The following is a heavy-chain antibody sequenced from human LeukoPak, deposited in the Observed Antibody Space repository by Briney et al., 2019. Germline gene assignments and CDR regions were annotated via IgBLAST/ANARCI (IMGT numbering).Heavy chain of an antibody. CDR1: GYSISSGYY. D-gene: IGHD5-12*01. CDR2: IYHSGST. V-gene: IGHV4-38-2*02. CDR3: AKDGGYGVDY. J-gene: IGHJ4*02. Sequence: PSETLSLTCTVSGYSISSGYYWGWIRQPPGKGLEWIGSIYHSGSTYYNPSLKSRVTISVDTSKNQFSLKLSSVTAADTAVYYCAKDGGYGVDYWGQGTLVTVSS.